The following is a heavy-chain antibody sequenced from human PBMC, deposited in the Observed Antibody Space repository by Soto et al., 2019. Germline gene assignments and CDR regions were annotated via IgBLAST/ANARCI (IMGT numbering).Heavy chain of an antibody. CDR2: ISYDGSNK. V-gene: IGHV3-30*04. CDR3: ANFEYSSSSSLDY. J-gene: IGHJ4*02. CDR1: GFTFSSYA. Sequence: GGSLRLSCAASGFTFSSYAMHWVRQAPGKGLEWVAVISYDGSNKYYADSVKGRFTISRDNSKNTLYLQMNSLRAEDTAVYYCANFEYSSSSSLDYWGQGTLVTVSS. D-gene: IGHD6-6*01.